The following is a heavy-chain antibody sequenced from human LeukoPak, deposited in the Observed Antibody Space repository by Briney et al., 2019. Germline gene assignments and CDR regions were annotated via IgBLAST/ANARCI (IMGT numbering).Heavy chain of an antibody. CDR1: GGTFSSYA. D-gene: IGHD2-15*01. CDR2: IIPILGIA. V-gene: IGHV1-69*04. CDR3: ARDSNPVAAAMSWFDP. Sequence: SVKVSCKASGGTFSSYAISWVRQAPGQGLEWMGRIIPILGIANYAQKFQGRVTITADKSTSTAYMELSSLRSEDTAVYYCARDSNPVAAAMSWFDPWRQETLVSVSS. J-gene: IGHJ5*02.